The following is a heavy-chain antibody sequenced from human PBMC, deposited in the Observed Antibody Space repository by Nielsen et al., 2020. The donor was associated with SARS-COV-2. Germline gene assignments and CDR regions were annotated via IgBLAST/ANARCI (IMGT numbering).Heavy chain of an antibody. D-gene: IGHD6-19*01. V-gene: IGHV3-23*01. J-gene: IGHJ1*01. CDR1: GFSFSGYA. Sequence: GESLKISCRASGFSFSGYAMSWVRQAPGKGLEWVSALSGRGGTHYADSVKGRFTISRDNSKNTVDLQMNSLRSEDTAVYYCAQDQQWLILEHWGQGTLVSVSS. CDR3: AQDQQWLILEH. CDR2: LSGRGGT.